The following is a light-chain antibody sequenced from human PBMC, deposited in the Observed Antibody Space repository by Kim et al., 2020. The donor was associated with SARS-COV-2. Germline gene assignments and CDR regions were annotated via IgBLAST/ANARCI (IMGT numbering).Light chain of an antibody. J-gene: IGKJ3*01. CDR2: AAS. CDR1: QGISNY. V-gene: IGKV1-27*01. Sequence: ASVGDRVTITGRASQGISNYLAWYQQKPGKVPKLLIYAASTLQSGVPSRFSGSGSGTDFTLTISSLQPEDVATYYCQKYNSAPRTFGPGTKVDIK. CDR3: QKYNSAPRT.